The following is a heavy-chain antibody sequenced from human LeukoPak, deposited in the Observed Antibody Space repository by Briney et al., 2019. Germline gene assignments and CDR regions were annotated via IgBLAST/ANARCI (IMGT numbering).Heavy chain of an antibody. CDR2: ISPYSGNT. J-gene: IGHJ4*02. V-gene: IGHV1-18*01. CDR3: ARTSIKIVVLGATKVDFDY. D-gene: IGHD2-15*01. CDR1: GGTFSSYV. Sequence: ASVKVSCKASGGTFSSYVISWVRQAPGQGLEWIGWISPYSGNTNYAQNFQGRVTMTTDTSTNTAYMELRSLRSDDTAVYYCARTSIKIVVLGATKVDFDYWGQRALVTVSS.